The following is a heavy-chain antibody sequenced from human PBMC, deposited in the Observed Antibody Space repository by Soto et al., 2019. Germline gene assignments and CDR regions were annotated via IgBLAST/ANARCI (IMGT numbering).Heavy chain of an antibody. D-gene: IGHD2-2*02. J-gene: IGHJ6*02. V-gene: IGHV4-31*03. CDR2: IYYSGST. Sequence: KTSETLSLTCTVSGGSISSGGYYWSWIRQHPGKGLEWIGYIYYSGSTYYNPSLKSRVTISVDTSKNQFSLKLSSVTAADTAVYYCARDRRYCSSTSCYNPSHYYYGMDVWGQGTTVTVSS. CDR1: GGSISSGGYY. CDR3: ARDRRYCSSTSCYNPSHYYYGMDV.